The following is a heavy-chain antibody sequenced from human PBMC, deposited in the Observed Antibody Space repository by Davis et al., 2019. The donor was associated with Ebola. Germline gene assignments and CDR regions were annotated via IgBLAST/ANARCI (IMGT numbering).Heavy chain of an antibody. CDR2: LRYDGNNK. CDR1: GFTFSSYG. J-gene: IGHJ5*02. Sequence: GESLKISCTASGFTFSSYGMHWVRQAPGKGLEWVAFLRYDGNNKYYADSVKGRFTISRDNSKNTLYLQMNSLRPEDTAVYYCAKGAHQLLWGWFDPWGQGTLVTVSS. V-gene: IGHV3-30*02. D-gene: IGHD2-2*01. CDR3: AKGAHQLLWGWFDP.